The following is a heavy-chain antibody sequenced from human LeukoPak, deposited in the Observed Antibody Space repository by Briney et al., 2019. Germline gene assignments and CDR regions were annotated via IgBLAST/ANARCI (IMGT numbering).Heavy chain of an antibody. CDR1: GYSFTNFW. CDR3: ARRAPLSSFDI. D-gene: IGHD3-10*01. J-gene: IGHJ3*02. V-gene: IGHV5-51*01. Sequence: GESLKISCKGSGYSFTNFWIVWVRQMPGEGLEWMGIIYPGDSDTRYSPSFQGQVTISADKSISTAYLQWSSLKASDTAMYYCARRAPLSSFDIWGQGTMVTVSS. CDR2: IYPGDSDT.